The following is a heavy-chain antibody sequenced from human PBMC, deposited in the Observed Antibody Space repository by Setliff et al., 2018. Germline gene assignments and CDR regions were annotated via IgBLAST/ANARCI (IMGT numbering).Heavy chain of an antibody. D-gene: IGHD5-12*01. V-gene: IGHV3-33*01. Sequence: GGSLRLSCAASGFTFSSYAMHWVRQAPGKGLDWVAYIWYDGSYTYYTGSVKGRFTISRDNSRSTVYLQMNSLRAEDTAVYYCAGDPPYSGYAFHIWGQGTMVTVSS. CDR3: AGDPPYSGYAFHI. J-gene: IGHJ3*02. CDR2: IWYDGSYT. CDR1: GFTFSSYA.